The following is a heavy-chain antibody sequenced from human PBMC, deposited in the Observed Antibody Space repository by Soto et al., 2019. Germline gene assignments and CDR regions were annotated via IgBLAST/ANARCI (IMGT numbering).Heavy chain of an antibody. CDR2: INHSGST. V-gene: IGHV4-34*01. J-gene: IGHJ1*01. D-gene: IGHD2-8*01. CDR3: ARTDDGAEYFQH. Sequence: QVQLQQWGAGLLKPSETLSLTCAVYGGSFSGYYWSWIRQPPGKGLEWIGEINHSGSTNYNPSLKRRXXIXVXXSKNQFSLKLSSVTAADTAVYYCARTDDGAEYFQHWGQGTLVTVSS. CDR1: GGSFSGYY.